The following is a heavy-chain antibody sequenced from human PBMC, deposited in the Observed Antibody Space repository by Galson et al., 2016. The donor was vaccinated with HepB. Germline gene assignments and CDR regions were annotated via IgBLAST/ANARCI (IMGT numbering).Heavy chain of an antibody. D-gene: IGHD3-16*02. Sequence: SLRLSFAASGFTFSSYGMHWVRQAPGKGLEWVAVIWYDGSNKYYADSVKGRFTISRDNSKNTLYLQMNSLRAEDTAVYYCARDRMITFGGVIVDAFDIWGQGTLVTVSS. CDR1: GFTFSSYG. CDR2: IWYDGSNK. J-gene: IGHJ3*02. V-gene: IGHV3-33*01. CDR3: ARDRMITFGGVIVDAFDI.